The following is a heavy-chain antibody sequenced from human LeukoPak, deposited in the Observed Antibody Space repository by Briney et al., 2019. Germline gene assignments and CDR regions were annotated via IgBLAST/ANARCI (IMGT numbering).Heavy chain of an antibody. CDR3: AREAAAGIDY. CDR1: GGSISSGDYY. J-gene: IGHJ4*02. Sequence: SETLSLTCTVSGGSISSGDYYWSWIRQPPGKGLEWIGYLSSSGSTNYNPSLESRVTISVDTSKNQFSLRLSSVTAADSAMYYCAREAAAGIDYWGQGILVTVSS. D-gene: IGHD6-13*01. CDR2: LSSSGST. V-gene: IGHV4-61*08.